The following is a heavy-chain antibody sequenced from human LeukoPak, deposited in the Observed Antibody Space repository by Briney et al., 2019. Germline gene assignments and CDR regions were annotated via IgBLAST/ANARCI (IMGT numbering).Heavy chain of an antibody. CDR2: IYYSGST. CDR1: GGSISSGDYY. Sequence: SETLSLTCTVSGGSISSGDYYWSWIRQPPEKGLEWIGYIYYSGSTYYNPSLKSRVTISVDTSKNQFSLKLSSVTAADTAVYYCARVEWGYGDPGGWFDPWGQGTLVTVSS. J-gene: IGHJ5*02. D-gene: IGHD4-17*01. CDR3: ARVEWGYGDPGGWFDP. V-gene: IGHV4-30-4*01.